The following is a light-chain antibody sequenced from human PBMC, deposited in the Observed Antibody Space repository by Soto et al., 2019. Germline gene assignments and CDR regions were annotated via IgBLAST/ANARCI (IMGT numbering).Light chain of an antibody. Sequence: IALTQSPGTLSLSPGERDSVSCRDIQSLRDTYLAWYQQKVGQAPRLLIYGASSRATGIPDRFTGTGSGADFTLAITRLETEDFAVYSCKHYGSSPGTFGQGTKVDIK. V-gene: IGKV3-20*01. CDR2: GAS. CDR1: QSLRDTY. J-gene: IGKJ1*01. CDR3: KHYGSSPGT.